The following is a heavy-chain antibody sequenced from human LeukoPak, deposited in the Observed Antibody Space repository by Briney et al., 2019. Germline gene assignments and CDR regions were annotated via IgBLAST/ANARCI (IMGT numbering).Heavy chain of an antibody. D-gene: IGHD1-14*01. CDR1: LDSTTSNF. CDR3: AREVLGGFNPGAY. CDR2: IHSSGSP. J-gene: IGHJ4*02. V-gene: IGHV4-59*12. Sequence: SETLSLTCTVSLDSTTSNFWSWVRQPPGKGLEWIGEIHSSGSPNYNPSLQSRVTISIDRSRNQIVLELSSVTAADTAVYYCAREVLGGFNPGAYWGQGTLVTVSS.